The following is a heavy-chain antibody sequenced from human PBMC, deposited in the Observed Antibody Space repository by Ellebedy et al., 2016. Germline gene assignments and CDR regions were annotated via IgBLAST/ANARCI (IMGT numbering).Heavy chain of an antibody. CDR3: AKGDNTWEYYIDY. D-gene: IGHD2/OR15-2a*01. J-gene: IGHJ4*02. V-gene: IGHV3-23*01. CDR2: ISGNGAVT. Sequence: GGSLRLSXEASGFSFDGLAMHWVRQAPGKWLQWVSSISGNGAVTYYADSAKGRFSISRDNSKNTVYLQMHSLRPDDTALYYCAKGDNTWEYYIDYWGQGALVTVSS. CDR1: GFSFDGLA.